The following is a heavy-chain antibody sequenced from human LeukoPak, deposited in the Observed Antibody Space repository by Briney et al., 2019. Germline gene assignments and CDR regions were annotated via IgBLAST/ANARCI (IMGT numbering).Heavy chain of an antibody. CDR2: ISSSSSYI. V-gene: IGHV3-21*04. CDR3: ARGGSGNYYYYYYYMDA. CDR1: GFTFSSYS. J-gene: IGHJ6*03. Sequence: GGSLRLSCAASGFTFSSYSMNWVRQAPGKGLEWVSSISSSSSYIYYADSVKGRFTISRDNAKNTLYLQMNSLRAEDTAVYYCARGGSGNYYYYYYYMDAWGKGTTVTVSS. D-gene: IGHD3-10*01.